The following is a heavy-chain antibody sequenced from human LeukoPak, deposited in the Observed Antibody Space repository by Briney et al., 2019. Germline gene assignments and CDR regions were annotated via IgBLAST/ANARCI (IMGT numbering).Heavy chain of an antibody. CDR3: ARAGGYYDSSGLP. V-gene: IGHV1-2*02. D-gene: IGHD3-22*01. CDR2: INPNSGGT. J-gene: IGHJ4*02. Sequence: ASVKVSCKASGYTFTGYYMHWVRQAPGQGLEWMGWINPNSGGTNYAQKFQGRVTMTRDTSISTAYMEPSRLRSDDTAVYYCARAGGYYDSSGLPWGQGTLVTVSS. CDR1: GYTFTGYY.